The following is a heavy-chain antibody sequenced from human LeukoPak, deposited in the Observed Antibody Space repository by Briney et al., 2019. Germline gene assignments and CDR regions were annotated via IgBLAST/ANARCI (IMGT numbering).Heavy chain of an antibody. V-gene: IGHV1-69*13. CDR3: ARETRYSYGYGYYFDY. CDR1: GGTFSSYA. J-gene: IGHJ4*02. D-gene: IGHD5-18*01. CDR2: IIPIFGTA. Sequence: ASVKVSCTASGGTFSSYAISWVRQAPGQGLEWMGGIIPIFGTANYAQKFQGRVTITADESTSTAYMELSSLRSEDTAVYYCARETRYSYGYGYYFDYWGQGTLVTVSS.